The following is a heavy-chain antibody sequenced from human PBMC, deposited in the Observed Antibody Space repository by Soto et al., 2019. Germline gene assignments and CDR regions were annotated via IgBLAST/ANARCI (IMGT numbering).Heavy chain of an antibody. CDR1: GVSSTSFY. CDR2: IFDNGDV. V-gene: IGHV4-59*01. J-gene: IGHJ4*02. D-gene: IGHD3-16*01. CDR3: ARGWGSKWYYFDS. Sequence: QVRLQESGPGLVRPSETLSLTCTVSGVSSTSFYWSWIRQSPGKGLEWIGYIFDNGDVKYNPSLMSRLTMSIDMSKNEFSLGLKSGTAADTAMYYCARGWGSKWYYFDSWGEGTMVTVSS.